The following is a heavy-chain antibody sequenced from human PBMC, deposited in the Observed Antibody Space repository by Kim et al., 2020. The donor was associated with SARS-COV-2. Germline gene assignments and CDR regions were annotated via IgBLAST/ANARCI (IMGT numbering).Heavy chain of an antibody. CDR1: GFTFSSYG. D-gene: IGHD2-2*01. J-gene: IGHJ4*02. CDR3: GRDIQPAAIPALDY. CDR2: IWYDGSNK. V-gene: IGHV3-33*01. Sequence: GGTLRLSCAASGFTFSSYGMHWVRKAPGKGLEWVAVIWYDGSNKYYADSVKGRFTISRDNSKNKLYLQMNSLRAEETAVYYCGRDIQPAAIPALDYWGQG.